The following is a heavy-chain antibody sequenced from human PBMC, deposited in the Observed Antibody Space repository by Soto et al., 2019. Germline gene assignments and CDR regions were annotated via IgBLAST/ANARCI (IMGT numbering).Heavy chain of an antibody. CDR2: INPNSGGT. D-gene: IGHD6-13*01. CDR3: ARDRIAAAGTFSYYYYYGMDV. J-gene: IGHJ6*02. Sequence: ASVKVSCKASGYAVTGYYMHWVRQAPGQGLEWMGWINPNSGGTNYAQKFQGRVTMTRDTSISTAYMELSRLRSDDTAVYYCARDRIAAAGTFSYYYYYGMDVWGQGTTVTVSS. V-gene: IGHV1-2*02. CDR1: GYAVTGYY.